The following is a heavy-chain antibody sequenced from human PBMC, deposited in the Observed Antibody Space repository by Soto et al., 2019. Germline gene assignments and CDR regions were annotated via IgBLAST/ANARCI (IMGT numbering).Heavy chain of an antibody. V-gene: IGHV4-39*01. CDR1: GFSISSSSYY. CDR2: IYFSGST. Sequence: SEALALSCPVSGFSISSSSYYWGWIRQTPGKGLEWIGTIYFSGSTYYNPSLKSRVTISVDRSKNQFSLNLTSVTAADTAVYYCARHGSYWGPGTLVTVIL. CDR3: ARHGSY. J-gene: IGHJ4*02.